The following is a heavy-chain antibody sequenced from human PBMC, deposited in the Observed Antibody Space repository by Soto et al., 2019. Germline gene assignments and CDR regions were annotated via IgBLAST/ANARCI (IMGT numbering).Heavy chain of an antibody. D-gene: IGHD3-16*01. J-gene: IGHJ5*02. CDR3: AKDVLMITFGFGFDP. CDR2: ISYDGSNK. CDR1: GFTFSSDG. V-gene: IGHV3-30*18. Sequence: QVQLVESGGGVVQPGRSLRLSCAAFGFTFSSDGMHWVRQAPGKGLEWVAVISYDGSNKYYADSVKGRFTISRDNSTNTLYLQMNRLRADDTAVYYCAKDVLMITFGFGFDPWGQGTLVTVSS.